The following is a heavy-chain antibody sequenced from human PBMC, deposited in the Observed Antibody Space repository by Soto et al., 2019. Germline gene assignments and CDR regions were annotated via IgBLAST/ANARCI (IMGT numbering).Heavy chain of an antibody. Sequence: ASVKVSCKASGYTFTSYGISWVRQAPGQGLEWMGWISAYNGNTNYAQKLQGRVTMTTDTSTSTAYMELRSLRSDDTAVYYCARDGRYCSGGSCLYNWFDPWGQGTLVTVSS. D-gene: IGHD2-15*01. CDR3: ARDGRYCSGGSCLYNWFDP. CDR1: GYTFTSYG. V-gene: IGHV1-18*01. J-gene: IGHJ5*02. CDR2: ISAYNGNT.